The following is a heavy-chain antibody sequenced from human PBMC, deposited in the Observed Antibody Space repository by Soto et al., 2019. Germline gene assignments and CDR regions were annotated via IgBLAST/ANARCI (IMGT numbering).Heavy chain of an antibody. V-gene: IGHV4-61*01. J-gene: IGHJ5*02. CDR3: TRGPPRVQWFDP. CDR1: GGAVSSGTYY. Sequence: GTLTLTCTVSGGAVSSGTYYWSWIREPPGKGLEWIGHIYFTGSTNYNPSLKSRVTMSLDTSRNQFSLKLSSVTAADTAVYYCTRGPPRVQWFDPWGLGTLVTVSS. CDR2: IYFTGST.